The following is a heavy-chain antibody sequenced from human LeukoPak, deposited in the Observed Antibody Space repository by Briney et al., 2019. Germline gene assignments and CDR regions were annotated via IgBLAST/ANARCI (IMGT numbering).Heavy chain of an antibody. Sequence: VGSLRLSCAASGFTFSSYDMHWGRQATGKGLEWVSAIGTAGDAYYPGSVKGRFTISRENAKNSLYLQMNSLRAGDTAVYYCATAPHCSSTSCYMPYYFDYWGQGTLVTVTS. D-gene: IGHD2-2*02. CDR1: GFTFSSYD. J-gene: IGHJ4*02. V-gene: IGHV3-13*01. CDR3: ATAPHCSSTSCYMPYYFDY. CDR2: IGTAGDA.